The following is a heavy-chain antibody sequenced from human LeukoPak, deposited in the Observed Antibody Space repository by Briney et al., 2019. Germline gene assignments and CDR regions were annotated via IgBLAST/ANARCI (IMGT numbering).Heavy chain of an antibody. Sequence: PGGSLRLSCEAFELTFISYWLSWVGRAPGKGLEGLANIKQDGSEKYYVDSVKGRFTISRDNAKNSLYLQMNSLRAEDTAVYYCARRADYYGSGSSFDYWGQGTLVTVSS. D-gene: IGHD3-10*01. J-gene: IGHJ4*02. V-gene: IGHV3-7*01. CDR2: IKQDGSEK. CDR1: ELTFISYW. CDR3: ARRADYYGSGSSFDY.